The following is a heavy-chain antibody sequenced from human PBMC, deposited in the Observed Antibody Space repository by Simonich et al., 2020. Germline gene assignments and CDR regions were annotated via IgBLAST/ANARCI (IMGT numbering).Heavy chain of an antibody. CDR2: ISAYKSKT. CDR1: GYTFTSYC. V-gene: IGHV1-18*01. CDR3: ARSTTGTTAFDI. J-gene: IGHJ3*02. Sequence: QVQLVQSGAEVKKPGASVTVSCKASGYTFTSYCISWVRQAPGQGLEWMGCISAYKSKTNYAQKLQGKVTMTTATSTSTAYMELRSLRSDDTAVYYCARSTTGTTAFDIWGQGTMVTVSS. D-gene: IGHD1-1*01.